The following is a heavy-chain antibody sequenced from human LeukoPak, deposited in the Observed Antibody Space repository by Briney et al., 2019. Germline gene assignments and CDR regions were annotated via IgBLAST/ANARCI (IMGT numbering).Heavy chain of an antibody. V-gene: IGHV1-46*01. D-gene: IGHD1-26*01. Sequence: ASVKVSCKASGYTFTSYYMHWVRQAPGQGLELMGIINPSGGSTSYAQKFQCRVALTRDTATSTVYMELSSLRSEDTPVYYCARGGIVGATPTNDYWGQGTLVTVSS. J-gene: IGHJ4*02. CDR1: GYTFTSYY. CDR3: ARGGIVGATPTNDY. CDR2: INPSGGST.